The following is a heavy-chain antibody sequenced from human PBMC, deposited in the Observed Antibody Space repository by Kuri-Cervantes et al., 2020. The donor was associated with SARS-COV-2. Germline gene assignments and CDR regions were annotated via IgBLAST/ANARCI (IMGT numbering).Heavy chain of an antibody. Sequence: GGSLRLSCSASGFTFGDHAISWFRQAPGKGLEWVGFIRSNSHGGAAESAASVKGRFTISRDDSKSIAYLQMNSLKTEDTAVYYCTRLRGFGPLLHGLDVWGQGTTVTVSS. CDR2: IRSNSHGGAA. J-gene: IGHJ6*02. CDR1: GFTFGDHA. D-gene: IGHD6-25*01. V-gene: IGHV3-49*03. CDR3: TRLRGFGPLLHGLDV.